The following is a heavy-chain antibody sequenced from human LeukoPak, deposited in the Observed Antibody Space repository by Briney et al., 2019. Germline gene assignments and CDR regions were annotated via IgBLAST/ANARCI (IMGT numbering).Heavy chain of an antibody. D-gene: IGHD6-13*01. Sequence: RPGGSLRLSCAASGFTFSSCGMHWVRQAPGKGLEWVAVIWYDGSDKYYADSVKGRFTISRDNSKNTLYLQMNSLRVEDTAVYYCARATSSSWSAFDYWGQGTLVTVSS. CDR3: ARATSSSWSAFDY. CDR2: IWYDGSDK. CDR1: GFTFSSCG. V-gene: IGHV3-33*01. J-gene: IGHJ4*02.